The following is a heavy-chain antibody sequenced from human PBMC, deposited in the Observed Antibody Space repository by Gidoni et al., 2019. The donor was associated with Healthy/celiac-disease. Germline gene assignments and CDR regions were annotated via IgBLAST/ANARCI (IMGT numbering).Heavy chain of an antibody. CDR1: GGSFSGYY. CDR2: INHSGRT. V-gene: IGHV4-34*01. CDR3: ARVGIARSYYGSGSDSDYFDY. D-gene: IGHD3-10*01. Sequence: QVQLQQWGAGLLKPSETLSLTCAVYGGSFSGYYWSWIRQPPGKGQEWIGEINHSGRTNYNPSLKSRVTISVDTSKIQCSLKLSSVTAADTAVYYCARVGIARSYYGSGSDSDYFDYWGQGTLVTVSS. J-gene: IGHJ4*02.